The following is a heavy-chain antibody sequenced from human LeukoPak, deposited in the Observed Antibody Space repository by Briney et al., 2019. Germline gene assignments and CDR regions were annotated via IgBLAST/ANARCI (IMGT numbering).Heavy chain of an antibody. D-gene: IGHD6-19*01. CDR1: GYTLTELS. J-gene: IGHJ4*02. CDR3: ATSIAVAAFSFDY. V-gene: IGHV1-24*01. Sequence: ASVKVSCKVSGYTLTELSMHWERQAPGKGLEWMGGFDPEDGETIYAQKFQGRVTMTEDTSTDTAYMELSSLRSEDTAVYYCATSIAVAAFSFDYWGQGTLVTVSS. CDR2: FDPEDGET.